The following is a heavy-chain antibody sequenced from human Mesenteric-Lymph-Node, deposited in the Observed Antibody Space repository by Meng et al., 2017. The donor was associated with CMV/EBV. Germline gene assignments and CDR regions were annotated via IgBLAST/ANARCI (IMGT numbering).Heavy chain of an antibody. CDR3: ARLYCTNGVCPW. CDR2: IYYSGST. Sequence: GSLRLSCAASGFTFSNAWMSWVRQAPGKGLEWIGYIYYSGSTNYNPSLKSRVTISVDTSKNQFSLKLSSVTAADTAVYYCARLYCTNGVCPWWGQGTQVTVSS. CDR1: GFTFSNAW. D-gene: IGHD2-8*01. J-gene: IGHJ4*02. V-gene: IGHV4-59*01.